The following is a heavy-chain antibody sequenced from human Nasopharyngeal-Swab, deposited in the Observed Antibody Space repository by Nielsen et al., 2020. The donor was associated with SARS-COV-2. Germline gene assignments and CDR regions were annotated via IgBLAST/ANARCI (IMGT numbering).Heavy chain of an antibody. CDR3: ARQDRFYYYLDV. CDR1: GFTFGSFG. CDR2: ISPSSGYI. J-gene: IGHJ6*03. Sequence: ETLSLTCAGSGFTFGSFGMTWVRQAPGKGLEWVSYISPSSGYIYYAESLKGRLTISRDNGKNSVYLQMNSLRADDTAVYFCARQDRFYYYLDVWGEGTTVTVSS. V-gene: IGHV3-21*01. D-gene: IGHD3-3*01.